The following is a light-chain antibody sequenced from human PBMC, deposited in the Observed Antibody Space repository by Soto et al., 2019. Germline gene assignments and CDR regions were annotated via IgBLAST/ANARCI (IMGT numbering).Light chain of an antibody. CDR3: QQYNNWPPIT. V-gene: IGKV3-15*01. CDR2: GAS. J-gene: IGKJ5*01. CDR1: QSVSSN. Sequence: EIVMTQSPATLSVSPGERATLSGRASQSVSSNLAWYQQKPGQAPRLLIYGASTRATGIPARFSGSGSGTEFTLTISSLQSEEFAVYYCQQYNNWPPITLGQGTRLQIK.